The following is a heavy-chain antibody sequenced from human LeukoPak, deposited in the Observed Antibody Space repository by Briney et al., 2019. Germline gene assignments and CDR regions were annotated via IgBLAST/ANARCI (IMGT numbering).Heavy chain of an antibody. V-gene: IGHV4-4*02. Sequence: PSETLSLTCAVSGGSISSSNWWSWVSQPPGQGLEWIGDIFHDGTTNFNPSLKSRLTISTDKSKNQFSLKLSSVTAADTAVYYCARFGPSKLLYSNWFDPWGQGTLVTVSS. CDR1: GGSISSSNW. J-gene: IGHJ5*02. D-gene: IGHD2-2*02. CDR2: IFHDGTT. CDR3: ARFGPSKLLYSNWFDP.